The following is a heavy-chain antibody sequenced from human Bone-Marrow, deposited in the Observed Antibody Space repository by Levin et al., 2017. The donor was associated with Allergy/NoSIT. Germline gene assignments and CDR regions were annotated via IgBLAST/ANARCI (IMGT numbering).Heavy chain of an antibody. Sequence: PGGSLRLSCATSGFTFSAFGLTWVRQVPGKGLEWTSTVTAGGGRTFYADSVKGRFTIFRDTSNDTLFLEMNSLRVEDTAFYYCARSVTLMVIDLHTSFINPPFDIWGQGALVTVSS. CDR2: VTAGGGRT. V-gene: IGHV3-23*01. D-gene: IGHD3-22*01. J-gene: IGHJ4*02. CDR3: ARSVTLMVIDLHTSFINPPFDI. CDR1: GFTFSAFG.